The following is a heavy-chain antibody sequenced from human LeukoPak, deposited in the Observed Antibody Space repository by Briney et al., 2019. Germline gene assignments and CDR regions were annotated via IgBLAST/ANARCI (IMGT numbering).Heavy chain of an antibody. D-gene: IGHD3-16*02. CDR2: ITGYKGNT. J-gene: IGHJ4*02. Sequence: ASVSVSCRASGYTFTIYGISCVPQAPGQGLEWMGWITGYKGNTNYTQKLQGRVTMTTDTSTSTAYMELRSLRSDDTAVYYCARSPKGEGYDYVWGSYPLWFDYWGQGTLVTVSS. CDR3: ARSPKGEGYDYVWGSYPLWFDY. V-gene: IGHV1-18*01. CDR1: GYTFTIYG.